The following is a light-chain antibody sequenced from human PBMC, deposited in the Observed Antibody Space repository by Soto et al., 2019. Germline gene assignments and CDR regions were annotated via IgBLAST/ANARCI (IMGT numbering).Light chain of an antibody. Sequence: QSALTQPRSVSGSPGQSVIISCSGTSSDLGSYNYVSWYQQHPGKAPKLMIYDVTERPSGVPNRFSGSKSGNTASLTISGLQDEDDSDYYCCSYVGTWVFGTGTKLTVL. CDR2: DVT. J-gene: IGLJ1*01. CDR3: CSYVGTWV. CDR1: SSDLGSYNY. V-gene: IGLV2-11*01.